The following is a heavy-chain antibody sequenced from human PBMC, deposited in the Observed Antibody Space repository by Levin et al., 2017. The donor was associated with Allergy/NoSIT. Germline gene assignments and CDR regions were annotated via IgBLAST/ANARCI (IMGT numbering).Heavy chain of an antibody. D-gene: IGHD3-10*01. CDR2: ISAFNGNT. V-gene: IGHV1-18*01. CDR3: TRDLPFKGSYYNENWFDP. J-gene: IGHJ5*02. CDR1: GYTFTSYG. Sequence: GESLKISCKASGYTFTSYGISWVRQAPGQGLEWMGWISAFNGNTNYAQNLQGRITMTTDTSTNTVYMDLRSLRADDTAVYYCTRDLPFKGSYYNENWFDPWGQGTLVTVSS.